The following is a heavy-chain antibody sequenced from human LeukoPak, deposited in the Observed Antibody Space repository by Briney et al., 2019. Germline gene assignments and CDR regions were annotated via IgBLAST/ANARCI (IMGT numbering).Heavy chain of an antibody. CDR2: IIPIFGTA. D-gene: IGHD7-27*01. V-gene: IGHV1-69*05. Sequence: GASVKVSCKASGGTFSSYAISWVRQAPGQGPEWMGRIIPIFGTANYAQKFQGRVTITTDESTSTAYMELRSLRSDDTAVYYCARDRTGDLDYWGQGTLVTVSS. CDR1: GGTFSSYA. J-gene: IGHJ4*02. CDR3: ARDRTGDLDY.